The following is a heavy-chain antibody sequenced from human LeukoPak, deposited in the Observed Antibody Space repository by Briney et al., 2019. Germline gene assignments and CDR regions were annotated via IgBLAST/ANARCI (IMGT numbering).Heavy chain of an antibody. CDR2: ISYDGSNK. Sequence: GGSLRLSCAASGFTFSSYGMHWVRQAPGKGLEWVAVISYDGSNKYYADSVKGRFTISRDNSKITLYLQMNSLRTEDTAVYYCAKPLDVTTPMDGFDYWGQGTLVTVSS. J-gene: IGHJ4*02. CDR1: GFTFSSYG. CDR3: AKPLDVTTPMDGFDY. V-gene: IGHV3-30*18. D-gene: IGHD5-18*01.